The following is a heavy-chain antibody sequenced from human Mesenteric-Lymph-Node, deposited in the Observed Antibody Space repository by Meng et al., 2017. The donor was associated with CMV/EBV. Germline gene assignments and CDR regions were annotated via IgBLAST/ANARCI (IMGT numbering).Heavy chain of an antibody. CDR3: ARDPGYGVRGVTY. V-gene: IGHV4-4*02. Sequence: AVSGGSISSSNWWSWVRQPPGKGLEWIGEIYHSGSTNYNASLKSRVTISVDKSKNQFSLKLSSVTAADTAVYYCARDPGYGVRGVTYWGQGTLVTVSS. CDR1: GGSISSSNW. J-gene: IGHJ4*02. D-gene: IGHD3-10*01. CDR2: IYHSGST.